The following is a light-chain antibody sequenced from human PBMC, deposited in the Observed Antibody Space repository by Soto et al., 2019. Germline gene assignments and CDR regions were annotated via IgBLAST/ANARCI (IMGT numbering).Light chain of an antibody. Sequence: DIPMTQSPSSLSASVGDRVTITCRASQSISSYLNWYHQKPGKAPKLLIYAASSLQSGVPSRFSGSGSGTEFTLTISSLQSEDVGIYYCQQNKDWPGTFAQGTKVDIK. CDR1: QSISSY. CDR2: AAS. CDR3: QQNKDWPGT. V-gene: IGKV1-39*01. J-gene: IGKJ1*01.